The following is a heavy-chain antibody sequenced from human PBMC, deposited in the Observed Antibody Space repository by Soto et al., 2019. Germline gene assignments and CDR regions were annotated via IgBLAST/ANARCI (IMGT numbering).Heavy chain of an antibody. D-gene: IGHD2-21*02. CDR2: ISYRVDT. V-gene: IGHV4-30-4*01. Sequence: QVQLQESGPGLVKPSQTLSLTCTVSGDSFSSDDYYWSWIRQPPGKGLERIGYISYRVDTYYSPSLKSRVTMSIDTSKNQFSLNVSSVTAADTAVYYCARVAGVAYCGGDCYHFDYWGQGTLVTVSS. CDR3: ARVAGVAYCGGDCYHFDY. J-gene: IGHJ4*02. CDR1: GDSFSSDDYY.